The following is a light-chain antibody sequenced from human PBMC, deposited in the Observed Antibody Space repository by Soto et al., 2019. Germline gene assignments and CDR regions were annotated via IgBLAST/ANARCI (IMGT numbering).Light chain of an antibody. Sequence: DIHMTQSPSSLSASVGDRVTITCRASQAMSNYLAWYQQKPGKVPNLLIYAASSLQSGVPSRFNGSGSGTHFTLTISSLQPEDVATYYCQKYNGALWAFGQGTKVEIK. V-gene: IGKV1-27*01. J-gene: IGKJ1*01. CDR3: QKYNGALWA. CDR2: AAS. CDR1: QAMSNY.